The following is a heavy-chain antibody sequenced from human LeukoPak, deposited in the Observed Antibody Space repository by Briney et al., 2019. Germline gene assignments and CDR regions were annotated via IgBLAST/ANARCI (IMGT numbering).Heavy chain of an antibody. D-gene: IGHD6-13*01. CDR1: GYSFATYW. CDR2: IYPGDSDT. CDR3: ARLIPGIAAAVDY. V-gene: IGHV5-51*01. Sequence: GESLKISCKGFGYSFATYWIGWVRQMPGKGLEWMGIIYPGDSDTRYSPSFQGQVTISADESITTAYLQWSSLKASDTAMYYCARLIPGIAAAVDYWGQGTLVTVSS. J-gene: IGHJ4*02.